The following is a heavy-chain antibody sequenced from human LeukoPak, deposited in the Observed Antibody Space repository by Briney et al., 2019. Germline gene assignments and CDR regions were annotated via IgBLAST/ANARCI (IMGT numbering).Heavy chain of an antibody. J-gene: IGHJ4*02. CDR1: GGSFSGYY. CDR3: ARGRIYGDYPNIVDY. D-gene: IGHD4-17*01. Sequence: SETLSLTCAVYGGSFSGYYWSWIRQPPGKGLEWIGEINHSGSTNYNPSLKSRVTISVDTSKNQFSLKLSSVTAADTAVYYCARGRIYGDYPNIVDYWGQGTLVTVSS. V-gene: IGHV4-34*01. CDR2: INHSGST.